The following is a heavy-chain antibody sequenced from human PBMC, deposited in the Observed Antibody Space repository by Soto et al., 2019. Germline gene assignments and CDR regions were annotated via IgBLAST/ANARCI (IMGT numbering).Heavy chain of an antibody. CDR1: GYSFTSYW. D-gene: IGHD6-13*01. J-gene: IGHJ6*02. CDR3: ARVRSSSWYLPRYYYGMDV. V-gene: IGHV5-51*01. CDR2: IYPGDSDT. Sequence: PGESLKISCKGSGYSFTSYWIGWVRQMPGKGLEWMGIIYPGDSDTRYSPSFQGQVTISADKSISTAYLQWSSLKASDTAMYYCARVRSSSWYLPRYYYGMDVWGQGTTVTVSS.